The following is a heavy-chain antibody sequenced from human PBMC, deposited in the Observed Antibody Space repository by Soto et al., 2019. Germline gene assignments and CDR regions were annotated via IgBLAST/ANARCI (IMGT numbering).Heavy chain of an antibody. D-gene: IGHD1-1*01. V-gene: IGHV3-33*01. CDR1: GFMFSNHG. J-gene: IGHJ4*02. CDR3: VRGDNWNDEASDY. CDR2: IWSDGNNR. Sequence: QVQLVESGGGVVQPGRSLRLSCAASGFMFSNHGMHWVRQAPGKGLEWVAVIWSDGNNRYYADSVKGRFTISRDNSKNTVYLQMNSLSAEDTAGYYCVRGDNWNDEASDYWGQGTLVTVSS.